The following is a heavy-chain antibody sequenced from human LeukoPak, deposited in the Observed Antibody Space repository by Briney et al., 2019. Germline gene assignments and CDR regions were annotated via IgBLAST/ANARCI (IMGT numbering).Heavy chain of an antibody. Sequence: GGSLSLSCTASGFTFTNHWMHWVRQPPGKGLVWVSRINYYGTTTIYADSVKGRFTISRDNAKNTRYLQMNGLRAEDTAVYLCAIDAAGLDYWGQGTLVTVSS. CDR1: GFTFTNHW. CDR2: INYYGTTT. V-gene: IGHV3-74*01. CDR3: AIDAAGLDY. J-gene: IGHJ4*02. D-gene: IGHD2-15*01.